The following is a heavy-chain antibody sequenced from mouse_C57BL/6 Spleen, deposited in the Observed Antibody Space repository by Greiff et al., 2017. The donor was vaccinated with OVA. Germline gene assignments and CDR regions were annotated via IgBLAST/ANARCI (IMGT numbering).Heavy chain of an antibody. Sequence: QVQLKESGPELVKPGASVKISCKASGYSFTSYYIHWVKQRPGQGLEWIGWIYPGSGNTKYNEKFKGKATLTADTSSSTAYMQLSSLTSEDSAVYYCARGDNYSNYVAAYWGQGTLVTVSA. D-gene: IGHD2-5*01. V-gene: IGHV1-66*01. CDR1: GYSFTSYY. J-gene: IGHJ3*01. CDR2: IYPGSGNT. CDR3: ARGDNYSNYVAAY.